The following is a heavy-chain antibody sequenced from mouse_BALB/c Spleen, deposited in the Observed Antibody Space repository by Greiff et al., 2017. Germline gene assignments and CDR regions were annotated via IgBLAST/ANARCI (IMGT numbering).Heavy chain of an antibody. CDR2: IYPGNSDT. V-gene: IGHV1-5*01. Sequence: EVQLQQSGTVLARPGASVKMSCKASGYSFTSYWMHWVKQRPGQGLEWIGAIYPGNSDTSYNQKFKGKAKLTAVTSASTAYMELSSLTNEDSAVYYCTRWDYYGSSSYAMDYWGQGTSVTVSS. CDR1: GYSFTSYW. J-gene: IGHJ4*01. D-gene: IGHD1-1*01. CDR3: TRWDYYGSSSYAMDY.